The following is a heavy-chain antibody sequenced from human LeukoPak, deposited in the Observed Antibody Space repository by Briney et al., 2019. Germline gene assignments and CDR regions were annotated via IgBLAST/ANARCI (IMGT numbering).Heavy chain of an antibody. Sequence: SETLSLTCAVSSYSISSGYYWGWIRQPPGKGLEWIGSFYHSGSTYYNPSLKSRVTISVDTSKNQFSLKLRSVTAADTAVYYCARREAVAGIGAFDIWGQGTMVTVSS. CDR2: FYHSGST. D-gene: IGHD6-19*01. CDR3: ARREAVAGIGAFDI. V-gene: IGHV4-38-2*01. CDR1: SYSISSGYY. J-gene: IGHJ3*02.